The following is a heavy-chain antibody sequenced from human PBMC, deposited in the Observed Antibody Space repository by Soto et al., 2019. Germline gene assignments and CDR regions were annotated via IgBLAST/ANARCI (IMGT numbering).Heavy chain of an antibody. V-gene: IGHV4-59*01. J-gene: IGHJ5*01. Sequence: PSETLSLTCTVSGGSITSYNWNWLRQPPGKALEWIGYVYNSGSTNYNPSLKSRVTISVDTSKNQFSLKVNSVTAADTAVYYCASRAVFYLTGSHGNWLDSWGQGILVTVSS. D-gene: IGHD1-20*01. CDR1: GGSITSYN. CDR3: ASRAVFYLTGSHGNWLDS. CDR2: VYNSGST.